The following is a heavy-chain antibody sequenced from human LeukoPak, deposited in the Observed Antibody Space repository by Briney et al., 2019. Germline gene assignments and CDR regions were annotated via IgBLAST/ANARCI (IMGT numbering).Heavy chain of an antibody. Sequence: ASVKVSCQTSHYDFTSSGVMWVRQAPGQGLEWVGWINPYTGDTNSAQKVQCRVTLTTDTSAKSAYMELRSLRSDDTAVYYCARGRPSYSPSWFDPWGQGTLVTVSS. CDR1: HYDFTSSG. CDR2: INPYTGDT. V-gene: IGHV1-18*01. CDR3: ARGRPSYSPSWFDP. D-gene: IGHD1-26*01. J-gene: IGHJ5*02.